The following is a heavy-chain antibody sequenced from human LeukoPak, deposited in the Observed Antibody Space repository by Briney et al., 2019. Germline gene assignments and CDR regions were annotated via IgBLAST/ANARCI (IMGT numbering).Heavy chain of an antibody. J-gene: IGHJ4*02. CDR1: GGSITSNTHY. D-gene: IGHD5-24*01. Sequence: SETLSPTCTVSGGSITSNTHYWGWVRQPPGKGLEWIGTIYYNGRTYYSPSLKSRVTISEDPAENQFSLKLISVTAADTAVYYCARQVLVREGFNVNYWGQGTLVTVSS. CDR3: ARQVLVREGFNVNY. CDR2: IYYNGRT. V-gene: IGHV4-39*01.